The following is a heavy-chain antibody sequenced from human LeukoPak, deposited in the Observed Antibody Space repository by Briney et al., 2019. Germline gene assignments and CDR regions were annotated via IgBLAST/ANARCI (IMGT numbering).Heavy chain of an antibody. CDR3: ATGASKATTDFANY. V-gene: IGHV5-51*01. CDR1: GYSFTIYW. D-gene: IGHD4-17*01. Sequence: GESLRISCKGSGYSFTIYWIGWVRQMPGKGLEWMGSIYPGDSDTRYSPSFEGHVTISVDKSISTAFLQWNSLKASDSAMYYCATGASKATTDFANYWGQGTQVAVSS. J-gene: IGHJ4*02. CDR2: IYPGDSDT.